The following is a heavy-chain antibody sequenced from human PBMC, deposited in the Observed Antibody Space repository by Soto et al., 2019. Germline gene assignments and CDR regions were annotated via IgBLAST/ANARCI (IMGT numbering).Heavy chain of an antibody. V-gene: IGHV1-18*01. CDR2: ISAYNGNT. CDR3: AREGTTVTTNGGYYYYGMDV. CDR1: GYTFTSYG. J-gene: IGHJ6*02. Sequence: QVQLVQSGAEVKKPGASVKVSCKASGYTFTSYGISWVRQAPGQGLEWMGWISAYNGNTNYAQKLQGRVTMTTDTSTSTAYMELRSLRSDDTAVYYCAREGTTVTTNGGYYYYGMDVWGQGTTVTVSS. D-gene: IGHD4-17*01.